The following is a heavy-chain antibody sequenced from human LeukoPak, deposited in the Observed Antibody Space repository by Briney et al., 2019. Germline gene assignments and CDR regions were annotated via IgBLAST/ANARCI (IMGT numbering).Heavy chain of an antibody. D-gene: IGHD2-2*02. CDR1: GFTFDDYA. CDR3: AKGNCSSTSCYTNY. CDR2: ISWNSGSI. Sequence: SLRLSCAASGFTFDDYAMHWVRQAPGKGLEWVSGISWNSGSICYADSVKGRFTISRDNAKNSLYLQMNSLRAEDTALYYCAKGNCSSTSCYTNYWGQGTLVTVSS. V-gene: IGHV3-9*01. J-gene: IGHJ4*02.